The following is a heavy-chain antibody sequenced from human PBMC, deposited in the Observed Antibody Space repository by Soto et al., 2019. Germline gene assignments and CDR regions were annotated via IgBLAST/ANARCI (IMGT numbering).Heavy chain of an antibody. V-gene: IGHV3-11*01. CDR2: ISGSGGTI. D-gene: IGHD2-21*01. J-gene: IGHJ4*02. CDR3: ARGYSAIEY. CDR1: GFTFTDDY. Sequence: QVQLVESGGGLVKPGGSLRLSCAASGFTFTDDYMTWVRQAPGKGLEWISYISGSGGTIYYADSVKGRFTISRDNAKTSLYLQMNPMSAEDSALYYCARGYSAIEYWGQGTPVTVSS.